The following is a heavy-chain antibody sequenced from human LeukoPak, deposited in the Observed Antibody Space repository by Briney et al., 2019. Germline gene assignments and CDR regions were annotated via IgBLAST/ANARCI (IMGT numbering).Heavy chain of an antibody. D-gene: IGHD6-13*01. J-gene: IGHJ5*02. Sequence: SETLSLTCTVSGGSISSGSYYCDWIRQPPGKGLEWIASIYYSGNTYYNPSLKGRVTILVDTSKNQFSLKLSSVTAADTAVYYCVTGIAALRGHNWFNPWGQGTLVTVSS. CDR2: IYYSGNT. V-gene: IGHV4-39*07. CDR3: VTGIAALRGHNWFNP. CDR1: GGSISSGSYY.